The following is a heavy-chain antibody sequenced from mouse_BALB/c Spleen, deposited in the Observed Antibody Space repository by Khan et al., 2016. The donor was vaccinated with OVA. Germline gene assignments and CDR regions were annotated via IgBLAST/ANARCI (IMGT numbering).Heavy chain of an antibody. CDR1: GYIFTSYW. CDR2: IYPGTNNT. D-gene: IGHD3-2*02. J-gene: IGHJ2*01. V-gene: IGHV1-76*01. Sequence: QVQLKESGAELVRPGASVKLSCKTSGYIFTSYWIHWVKQRSGQGLEWMARIYPGTNNTYYNEKLKDKATLTSDKSSSTAYMQISSLKSEDSAVYCGARAEALYYFDNWGQGTTLTVSS. CDR3: ARAEALYYFDN.